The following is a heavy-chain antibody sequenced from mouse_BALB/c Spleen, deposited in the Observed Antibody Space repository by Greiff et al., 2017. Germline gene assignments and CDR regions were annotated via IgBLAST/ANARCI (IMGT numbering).Heavy chain of an antibody. CDR1: GFSLSTSGMG. CDR2: IYWDDDK. Sequence: QVTLNVSGPGLLQPSQTLSLTCSFSGFSLSTSGMGVSWIRQPSGKGLEWLAHIYWDDDKRYNPSLKSRLTISKDTSRNQVFLKITSVDTADTATYYCARMGGATGTDDYWGQGTTLTVSS. CDR3: ARMGGATGTDDY. D-gene: IGHD4-1*01. J-gene: IGHJ2*01. V-gene: IGHV8-12*01.